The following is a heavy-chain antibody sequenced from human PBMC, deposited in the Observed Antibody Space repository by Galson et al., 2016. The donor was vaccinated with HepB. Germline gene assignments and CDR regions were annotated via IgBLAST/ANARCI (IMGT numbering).Heavy chain of an antibody. J-gene: IGHJ4*02. D-gene: IGHD6-19*01. CDR3: ARYVQWLPYDLDY. CDR1: GGSITSDY. CDR2: IYYSAST. Sequence: SETLSLTCTVSGGSITSDYWSWIRQPPGKGLQWLGYIYYSASTNYNPSLQIRITISIDTSTSQFPLTVTSVTTADTSVYYWARYVQWLPYDLDYWGQGTLVTVSS. V-gene: IGHV4-59*08.